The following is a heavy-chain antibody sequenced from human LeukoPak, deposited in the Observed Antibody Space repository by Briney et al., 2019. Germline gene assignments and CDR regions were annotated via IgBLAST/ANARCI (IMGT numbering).Heavy chain of an antibody. J-gene: IGHJ5*02. CDR2: ISAYNGNT. CDR3: ARMTTGWFDP. V-gene: IGHV1-18*01. D-gene: IGHD4-11*01. CDR1: GYTFTSYG. Sequence: ASVKVSCKASGYTFTSYGISWVRQAPGQGLEGMGWISAYNGNTNYAQKLQGRVTMTTDTSTSTSYMELKSLRSEDTAVYYCARMTTGWFDPWGKGPLVTVSS.